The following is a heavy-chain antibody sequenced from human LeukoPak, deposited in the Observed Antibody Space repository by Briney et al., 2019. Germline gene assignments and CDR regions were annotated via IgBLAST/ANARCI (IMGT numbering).Heavy chain of an antibody. J-gene: IGHJ3*02. CDR3: ASPPLGYCSGGSCYYAFDI. V-gene: IGHV4-38-2*02. Sequence: PSETLSLTCTVSGYSISSGYYWGWIRQPPGKGLEWIGSIYHSGSTYYNPSLKSRVTISVDTSKNQFSLKLSSVTAADTAVYYCASPPLGYCSGGSCYYAFDIWGQGTMVTVSS. CDR2: IYHSGST. D-gene: IGHD2-15*01. CDR1: GYSISSGYY.